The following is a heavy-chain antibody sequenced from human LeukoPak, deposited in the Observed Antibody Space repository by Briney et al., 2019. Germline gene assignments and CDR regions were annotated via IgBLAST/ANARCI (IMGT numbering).Heavy chain of an antibody. CDR3: TPESRGYCSGGSCRGY. D-gene: IGHD2-15*01. V-gene: IGHV3-15*07. CDR1: GFTFSNAW. CDR2: IKSKTDGGTT. J-gene: IGHJ4*02. Sequence: GGSLRLSCAASGFTFSNAWMNWVRQAPGKGLEWVGRIKSKTDGGTTDYAAHVKGRFTISRDDSKNTLYLQMNSLKTEDTAVYYCTPESRGYCSGGSCRGYWGQGTLVTVSS.